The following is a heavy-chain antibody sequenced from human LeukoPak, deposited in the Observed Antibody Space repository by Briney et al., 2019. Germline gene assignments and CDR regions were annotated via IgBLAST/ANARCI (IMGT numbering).Heavy chain of an antibody. J-gene: IGHJ6*03. CDR1: GFTVSSNY. V-gene: IGHV3-53*01. CDR2: IYSSGST. Sequence: GGSLRLSCAASGFTVSSNYMSWVRQAPGKGLKWVSVIYSSGSTYYADSVKGRFTISRDNSKNTLYLQMNSLRAEDTAVYYCARGGAARPGYYYMDVWGKGTTVTVSS. D-gene: IGHD6-6*01. CDR3: ARGGAARPGYYYMDV.